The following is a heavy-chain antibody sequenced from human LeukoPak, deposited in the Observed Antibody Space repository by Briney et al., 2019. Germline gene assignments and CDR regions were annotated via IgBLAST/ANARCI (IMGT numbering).Heavy chain of an antibody. Sequence: GASVKVSCKASGYTFTSYGISWVRQAPGQGLEWMGWISAYNGNTNYAQKLQGRVTMTTDTSTSTAYMELRSLRSDDTAVYYCARDEEYYDFWSGRYYFDYWGQGTLVTVSS. CDR2: ISAYNGNT. D-gene: IGHD3-3*01. V-gene: IGHV1-18*01. CDR1: GYTFTSYG. J-gene: IGHJ4*02. CDR3: ARDEEYYDFWSGRYYFDY.